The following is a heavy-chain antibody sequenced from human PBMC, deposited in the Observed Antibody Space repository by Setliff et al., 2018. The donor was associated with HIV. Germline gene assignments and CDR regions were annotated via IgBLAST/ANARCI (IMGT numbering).Heavy chain of an antibody. J-gene: IGHJ4*02. V-gene: IGHV3-7*05. CDR3: GRGDY. CDR2: MRPDGSEK. CDR1: GFTFSNSW. Sequence: GESLRLSCAASGFTFSNSWVNWARQAPGKGLEWVANMRPDGSEKYYVDSVRGRFTISRDDAKNSLYLQMDSLTAEDTAVYYCGRGDYWGQGTLVTVSS.